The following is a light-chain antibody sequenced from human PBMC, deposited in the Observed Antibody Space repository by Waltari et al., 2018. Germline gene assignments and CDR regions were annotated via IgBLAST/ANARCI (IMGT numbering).Light chain of an antibody. CDR1: NIGSNS. V-gene: IGLV3-21*04. CDR3: LVWHSTSDHHGV. Sequence: SYVVTQSPSVSVAPGETARITCGGANIGSNSVQWYQQRPGQAPVLVISYDSDRPSGIPERFSGSNSGNTATLTISWVEAEDEADYYCLVWHSTSDHHGVFGGGTKLTVL. CDR2: YDS. J-gene: IGLJ2*01.